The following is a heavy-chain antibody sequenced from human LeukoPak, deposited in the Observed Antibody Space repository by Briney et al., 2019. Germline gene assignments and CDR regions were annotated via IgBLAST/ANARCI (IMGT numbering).Heavy chain of an antibody. D-gene: IGHD4-11*01. CDR1: GFTFTNHW. CDR3: ARGLPPVMKYYFDY. Sequence: GGSLRLSCAASGFTFTNHWMHWVRQAPGKGLVWVSRINSDGNSTSFADSVKGRFTISRDDSKNTLYLQMNSLRAEDTAMYYCARGLPPVMKYYFDYWGQGTLVTVSS. V-gene: IGHV3-74*01. CDR2: INSDGNST. J-gene: IGHJ4*02.